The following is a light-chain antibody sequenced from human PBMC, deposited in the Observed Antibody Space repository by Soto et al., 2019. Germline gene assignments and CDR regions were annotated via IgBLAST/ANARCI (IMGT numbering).Light chain of an antibody. Sequence: EIVLTQSPAALSLSPGETATLCCGASQSVSSDLAWYQQKPGQAPRLLIYDASNRATGIPARFSGSGSGTDFTLTISSLEPEDFAVYCCQQRSNWPITFGQGTRLEI. CDR3: QQRSNWPIT. J-gene: IGKJ5*01. CDR1: QSVSSD. CDR2: DAS. V-gene: IGKV3-11*01.